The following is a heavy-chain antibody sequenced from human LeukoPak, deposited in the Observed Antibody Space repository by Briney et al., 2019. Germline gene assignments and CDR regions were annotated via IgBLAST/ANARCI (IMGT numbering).Heavy chain of an antibody. CDR1: GFAFGSEA. Sequence: GGSLRLSCAVSGFAFGSEAMSWVRQSPARGLEWVASISPGGGTTYYADYVKGRFTISRDNSKNSLFVQMNSLRAEDTAVYYCAREAVTMVRGVLFDYWGQGTLVTVSS. CDR2: ISPGGGTT. V-gene: IGHV3-23*01. J-gene: IGHJ4*02. D-gene: IGHD3-10*01. CDR3: AREAVTMVRGVLFDY.